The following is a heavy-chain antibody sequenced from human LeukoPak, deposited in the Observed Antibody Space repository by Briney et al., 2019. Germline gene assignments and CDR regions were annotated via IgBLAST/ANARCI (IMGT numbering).Heavy chain of an antibody. D-gene: IGHD3-22*01. CDR2: IIPIFGTA. CDR3: ATAGGSSGYHNFDY. CDR1: GGTFSSYA. Sequence: ASVKVSCKASGGTFSSYAISWVRQAPGQGLEWMGGIIPIFGTANYAQKFQGRVTITTDESTSTAYMELSSLRSGDTAVYYCATAGGSSGYHNFDYWGQGTLVTVSS. V-gene: IGHV1-69*05. J-gene: IGHJ4*02.